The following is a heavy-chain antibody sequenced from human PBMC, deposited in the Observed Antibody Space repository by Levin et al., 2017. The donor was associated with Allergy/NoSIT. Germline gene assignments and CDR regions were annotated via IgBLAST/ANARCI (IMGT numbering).Heavy chain of an antibody. V-gene: IGHV4-39*07. CDR1: GGSISDDSYY. CDR3: AGEPNSPYYYHYGLDV. Sequence: SETLSLTCTVSGGSISDDSYYWAWVRQPPGKGLEWVGSIYYDGSAYYNPSLKTRLTISVDTSKNQFSLRGNSVIAAAPAVYYCAGEPNSPYYYHYGLDVWGPGTTVTVSS. CDR2: IYYDGSA. D-gene: IGHD2/OR15-2a*01. J-gene: IGHJ6*02.